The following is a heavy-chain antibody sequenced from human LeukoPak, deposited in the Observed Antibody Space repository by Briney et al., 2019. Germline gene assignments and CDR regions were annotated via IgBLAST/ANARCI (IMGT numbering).Heavy chain of an antibody. CDR1: GYTFTGYY. J-gene: IGHJ6*02. CDR2: INPNSGGI. D-gene: IGHD1-1*01. CDR3: ARVTVTTSDYYGMDV. V-gene: IGHV1-2*04. Sequence: ASVKVSCKASGYTFTGYYMHWVRQAPGQGLEWMGWINPNSGGINYAQKFQGWVTMTRDTSISTAYMELSRLRSDDTAVYYCARVTVTTSDYYGMDVWGQGTTVTVSS.